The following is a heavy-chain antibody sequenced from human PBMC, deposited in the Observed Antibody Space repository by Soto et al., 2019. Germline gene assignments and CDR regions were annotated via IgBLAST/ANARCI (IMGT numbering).Heavy chain of an antibody. CDR2: IIPILGIA. J-gene: IGHJ4*02. CDR1: GGTFSSYT. V-gene: IGHV1-69*02. D-gene: IGHD5-12*01. Sequence: VQLVQSGAEVKKPGSSVKVSCKASGGTFSSYTISWVRQSPGQGLEWMGRIIPILGIANYAQKFQGRVTITADKSTSTAYMELSSLISEDTAVYYCARVPAQSGYDRWGQGTLVTVSS. CDR3: ARVPAQSGYDR.